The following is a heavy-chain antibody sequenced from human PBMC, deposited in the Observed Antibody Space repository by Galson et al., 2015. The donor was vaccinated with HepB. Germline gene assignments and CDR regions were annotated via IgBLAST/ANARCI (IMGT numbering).Heavy chain of an antibody. CDR3: ARGTYYDFWSGYYRWRGFDY. CDR2: MKPNSGNT. V-gene: IGHV1-8*01. J-gene: IGHJ4*02. D-gene: IGHD3-3*01. Sequence: SVKVSCKASGYTFTSYDINWVRQATGQGLEWMGWMKPNSGNTGYAQKFQGRVTMTRNTSISTAYMELSSLRSEDTAVYYCARGTYYDFWSGYYRWRGFDYWGQGTLVTVSS. CDR1: GYTFTSYD.